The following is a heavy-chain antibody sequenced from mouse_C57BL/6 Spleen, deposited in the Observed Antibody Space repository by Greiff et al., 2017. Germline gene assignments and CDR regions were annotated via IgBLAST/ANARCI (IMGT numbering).Heavy chain of an antibody. CDR1: GYAFSSSW. J-gene: IGHJ3*01. CDR2: IYPGDGDT. Sequence: QVQLQQSGPELVKPGASVKISCKASGYAFSSSWMNWVKQRPGKGLEWIGRIYPGDGDTNYNGKFKGKATLTADKSSSTAYMQLSSLTSEDSAVYFCAADYDLRFAYWGQGTLVTVSA. D-gene: IGHD2-4*01. CDR3: AADYDLRFAY. V-gene: IGHV1-82*01.